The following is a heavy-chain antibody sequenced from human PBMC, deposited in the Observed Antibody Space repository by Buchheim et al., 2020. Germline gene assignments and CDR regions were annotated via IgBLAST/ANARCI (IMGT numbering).Heavy chain of an antibody. CDR1: GYTFTGYY. CDR3: ASSGYYDSSGYYGLGWFDP. J-gene: IGHJ5*02. D-gene: IGHD3-22*01. CDR2: INPNSGGT. Sequence: QVQLVQSGAEVKKPGASVKVPCKASGYTFTGYYMHWVRQAPGQGLEWMGWINPNSGGTNHAQKFQGWVTMTRDTSISTAYMELSRLRSDETAVYYCASSGYYDSSGYYGLGWFDPWGQGTL. V-gene: IGHV1-2*04.